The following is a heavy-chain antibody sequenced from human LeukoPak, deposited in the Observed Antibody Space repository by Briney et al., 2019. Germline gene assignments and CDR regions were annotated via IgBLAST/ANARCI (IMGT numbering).Heavy chain of an antibody. CDR2: VSGGGSST. Sequence: GVSLRLSCAASGFTFSSYWVHWVRQARGKGLVWVSRVSGGGSSTSYADSVRGRFTISRDNAKNTLYLQMNSLRAEDTAVYYCARGGGYFDYWGQGTLVAVSS. CDR3: ARGGGYFDY. D-gene: IGHD2-15*01. J-gene: IGHJ4*02. CDR1: GFTFSSYW. V-gene: IGHV3-74*01.